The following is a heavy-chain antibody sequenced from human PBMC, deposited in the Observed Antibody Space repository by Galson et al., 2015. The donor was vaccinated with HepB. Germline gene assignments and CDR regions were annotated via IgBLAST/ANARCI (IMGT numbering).Heavy chain of an antibody. CDR3: FSGELGGGVAHDGY. D-gene: IGHD3-3*01. J-gene: IGHJ4*02. CDR2: IKSTSRGATT. CDR1: GFTFSNAW. Sequence: SLRLSCAASGFTFSNAWMTWVRQAPGKGLEWVGLIKSTSRGATTDYAGPVKGRFTISRDDSENTLYLQMNSLRTEDTAVYYCFSGELGGGVAHDGYWGQGTLVTVSS. V-gene: IGHV3-15*01.